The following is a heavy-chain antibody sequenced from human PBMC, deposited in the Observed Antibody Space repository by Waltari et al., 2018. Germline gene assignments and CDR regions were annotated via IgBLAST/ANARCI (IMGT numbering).Heavy chain of an antibody. CDR3: AREDLNYYDSSCPFDY. Sequence: EVQLVESGGGLVQPGGSLRLSCAASGFTFSSYSMNWVRQAPGKGLEWVSYISSSSSTIYYADSVKGRFTISRDNAKNSLYLQMNSLRAEDTAVYYCAREDLNYYDSSCPFDYWGQGTLVTVSS. J-gene: IGHJ4*02. D-gene: IGHD3-22*01. CDR2: ISSSSSTI. CDR1: GFTFSSYS. V-gene: IGHV3-48*01.